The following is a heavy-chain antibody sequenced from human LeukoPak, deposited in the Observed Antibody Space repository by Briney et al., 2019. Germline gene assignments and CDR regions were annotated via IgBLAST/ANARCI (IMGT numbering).Heavy chain of an antibody. V-gene: IGHV3-23*01. CDR3: AKYPWGSGYGYIDY. Sequence: GGSLRLSCAASGFTFSSYAMNWVRQAPGKGLEWISTITGSGDNTYYADSVKGRFTISSGNSKDTLYLQMNSLSAEDTALYYCAKYPWGSGYGYIDYWGQGTLVTVSS. D-gene: IGHD5-12*01. J-gene: IGHJ4*02. CDR2: ITGSGDNT. CDR1: GFTFSSYA.